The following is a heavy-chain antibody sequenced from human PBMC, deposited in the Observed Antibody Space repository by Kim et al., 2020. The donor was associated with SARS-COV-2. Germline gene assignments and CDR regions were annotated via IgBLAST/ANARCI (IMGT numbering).Heavy chain of an antibody. V-gene: IGHV3-48*02. CDR2: ISSSSGTI. D-gene: IGHD1-26*01. CDR3: ARNPHSGSYSNYYGMDV. Sequence: GGSLRLSCVVSGFTFTSYSMNWVRQAPGKGLEWVAYISSSSGTIYYTDSVKGRFTISRDNAKNSLYLQMNSLRDEDTAVYFCARNPHSGSYSNYYGMDVWDQGTTVTVSS. J-gene: IGHJ6*02. CDR1: GFTFTSYS.